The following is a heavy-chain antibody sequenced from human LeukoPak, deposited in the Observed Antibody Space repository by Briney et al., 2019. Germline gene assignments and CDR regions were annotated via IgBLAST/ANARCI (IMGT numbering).Heavy chain of an antibody. D-gene: IGHD3-3*01. Sequence: PSETLSLTCTVSGGSISSSSYYWGWIRQPPGKGLEWIGSIYYSGSTYYNPSLKSRVTISVDTSKNQFSLKLSSVTAADTAVYYCARKGDFWSGYYYNWFDPWGQGTLVTVSS. CDR2: IYYSGST. CDR3: ARKGDFWSGYYYNWFDP. CDR1: GGSISSSSYY. J-gene: IGHJ5*02. V-gene: IGHV4-39*01.